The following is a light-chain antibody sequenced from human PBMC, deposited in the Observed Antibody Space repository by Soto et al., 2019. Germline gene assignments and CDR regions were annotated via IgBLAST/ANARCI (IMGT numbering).Light chain of an antibody. CDR1: QSVLYSSNNKNY. V-gene: IGKV4-1*01. CDR3: QQYYSTPMYT. Sequence: DIVMTQSPDSLAVSLGERATINCKSSQSVLYSSNNKNYLAWYQQKPGQPPKLLIYWASTRESGVPDRLSGSGSGRDFTLTISSLQAEDVAVYYCQQYYSTPMYTFGQGTKLEIK. J-gene: IGKJ2*01. CDR2: WAS.